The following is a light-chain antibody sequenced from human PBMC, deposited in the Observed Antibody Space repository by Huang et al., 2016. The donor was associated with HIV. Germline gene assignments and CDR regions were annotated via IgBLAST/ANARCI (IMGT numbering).Light chain of an antibody. Sequence: DIVMTQSPDSLAVSLGERASINCKSSQSVLYTSNNKNYLAGYQPKPGQPPKLLIYWASFRESGVPDRFSGSGSGTDFTLTISSLQAEDVAVYYCQQYYSTPLTFGGGTKLQIK. J-gene: IGKJ4*01. CDR2: WAS. CDR1: QSVLYTSNNKNY. CDR3: QQYYSTPLT. V-gene: IGKV4-1*01.